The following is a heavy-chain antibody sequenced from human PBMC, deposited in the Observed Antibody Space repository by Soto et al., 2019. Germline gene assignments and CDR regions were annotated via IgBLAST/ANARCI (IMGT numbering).Heavy chain of an antibody. V-gene: IGHV3-30-3*01. Sequence: GGSLRLSCAVSGFTFSSYGMHWVRQAPGKGLEWVAVISYDGSNKYYADSVKGRFTISRDNSKNTLYLQMNSPRVEYRAVYHCARYSYIIISYRGVIDTYGTDYWGQGTLVTVSS. D-gene: IGHD3-16*02. CDR1: GFTFSSYG. CDR2: ISYDGSNK. J-gene: IGHJ4*02. CDR3: ARYSYIIISYRGVIDTYGTDY.